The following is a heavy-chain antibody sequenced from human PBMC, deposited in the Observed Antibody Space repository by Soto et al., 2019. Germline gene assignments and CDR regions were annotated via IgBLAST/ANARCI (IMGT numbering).Heavy chain of an antibody. Sequence: EVQLVESGGGMIQPGGSLRLSCAASGFTFSNYCMSWVRQAPGKGLEWVATIRQDGSEKHCVDSVEGRFTISRDNAKNSLTLHMNSLRAEDTAAYYCARVCGSSSCPYYFDYWGQGTLVTVSS. J-gene: IGHJ4*02. CDR1: GFTFSNYC. V-gene: IGHV3-7*01. CDR2: IRQDGSEK. CDR3: ARVCGSSSCPYYFDY. D-gene: IGHD2-2*01.